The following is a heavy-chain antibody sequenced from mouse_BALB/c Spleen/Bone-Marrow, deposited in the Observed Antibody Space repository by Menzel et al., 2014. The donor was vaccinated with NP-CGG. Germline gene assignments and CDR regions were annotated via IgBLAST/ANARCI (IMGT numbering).Heavy chain of an antibody. CDR2: INPDSSTI. V-gene: IGHV4-1*02. CDR1: GLDFSRYW. CDR3: ARPDYYGYLNY. J-gene: IGHJ2*01. D-gene: IGHD1-1*01. Sequence: EVKLMESGGGLVLPGGSLKLSCAASGLDFSRYWMSWVRQAPGEGLEWIGEINPDSSTINYTPSLKDKFIISRDNAKNTLYLRVNKVRSEDTALYFCARPDYYGYLNYWGQGTTLTVSS.